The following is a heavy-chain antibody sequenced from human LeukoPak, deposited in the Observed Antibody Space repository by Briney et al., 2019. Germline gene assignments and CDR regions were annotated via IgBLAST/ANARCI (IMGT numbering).Heavy chain of an antibody. CDR3: AKGRAEGDYFDY. Sequence: GGSLRLSCAASGFTFSSYGMHWVRQAPGKGLKWVAIISYDGSSKFYADSVKGRFTISRDNSKNTLYLQMNSLRAEDASVYYCAKGRAEGDYFDYWGQGTLVTVSS. J-gene: IGHJ4*02. CDR2: ISYDGSSK. D-gene: IGHD3-16*01. V-gene: IGHV3-30*18. CDR1: GFTFSSYG.